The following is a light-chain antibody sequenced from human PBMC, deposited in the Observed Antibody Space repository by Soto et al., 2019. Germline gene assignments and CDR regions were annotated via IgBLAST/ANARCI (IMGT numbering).Light chain of an antibody. CDR2: GAT. CDR1: QSLSSRY. V-gene: IGKV3-20*01. Sequence: EIVLTQSPGTLSLSPGDRATLSCRASQSLSSRYLAWYRQKPGQAPMLLLYGATNRATAIPDRFSGSGSGTDFTLTISRLDPGDFAVYYCQQYSSSPPTFGGGTKVEIK. CDR3: QQYSSSPPT. J-gene: IGKJ4*01.